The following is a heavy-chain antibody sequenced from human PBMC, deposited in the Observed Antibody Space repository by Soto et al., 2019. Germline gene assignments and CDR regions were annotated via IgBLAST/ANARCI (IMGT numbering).Heavy chain of an antibody. Sequence: PSETLSLTCTVSGGSISSYYWSWIRQPPGKGLEWIGYIYYSGSTNYNPSLKSRVTISVDTSKNQFPLKLSSVTAADTAVYYCATSIVGARFDYWGQGTLVTVSS. J-gene: IGHJ4*02. CDR2: IYYSGST. D-gene: IGHD1-26*01. V-gene: IGHV4-59*08. CDR1: GGSISSYY. CDR3: ATSIVGARFDY.